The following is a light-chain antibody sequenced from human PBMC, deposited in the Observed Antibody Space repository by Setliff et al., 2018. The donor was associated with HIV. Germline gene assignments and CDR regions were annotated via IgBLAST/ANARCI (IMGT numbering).Light chain of an antibody. CDR3: SSYGGYNNVL. CDR2: EVN. Sequence: QSVLTQPASVSGSPGQSVTISCTGSSSDIGGYKFVSWYQQHPGKAPKLMIYEVNKRPSGVPDRFSGSKSGNTASLTVSGLQAEDEADYYCSSYGGYNNVLFGGGTKVTVL. V-gene: IGLV2-8*01. J-gene: IGLJ2*01. CDR1: SSDIGGYKF.